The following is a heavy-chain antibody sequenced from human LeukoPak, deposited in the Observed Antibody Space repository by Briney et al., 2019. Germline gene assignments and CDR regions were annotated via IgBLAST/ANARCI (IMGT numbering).Heavy chain of an antibody. CDR2: ISGSGGST. Sequence: PGGSLRLSCAASGFTFSSYAMSWVRQAPGKGLEWVSAISGSGGSTYYADSVKGRFTISRDNSKNTLYLQMNSLRAEDTAVYYCAKYRAGVVVPAAIYYWGQGTLVTVSS. V-gene: IGHV3-23*01. J-gene: IGHJ4*02. D-gene: IGHD2-2*02. CDR3: AKYRAGVVVPAAIYY. CDR1: GFTFSSYA.